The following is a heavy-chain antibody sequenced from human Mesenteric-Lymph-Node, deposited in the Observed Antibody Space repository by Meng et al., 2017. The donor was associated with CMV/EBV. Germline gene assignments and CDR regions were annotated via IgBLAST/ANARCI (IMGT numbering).Heavy chain of an antibody. Sequence: SETLSLTCTVSAGSISGYHWSWIRQPPGKGLEWIGYINYVGGTNYNPSLKSRVTTSVDTSANQFSLTLSSVTAADTAVYYCARTMIVVAEGGYYFDYWGQGTLVTVSS. CDR3: ARTMIVVAEGGYYFDY. D-gene: IGHD3-22*01. V-gene: IGHV4-59*01. CDR2: INYVGGT. J-gene: IGHJ4*02. CDR1: AGSISGYH.